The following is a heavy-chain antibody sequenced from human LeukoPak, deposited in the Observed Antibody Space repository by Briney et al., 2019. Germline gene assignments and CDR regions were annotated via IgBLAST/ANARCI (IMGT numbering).Heavy chain of an antibody. V-gene: IGHV4-59*01. J-gene: IGHJ3*02. CDR3: AREEGGSSAFDI. D-gene: IGHD2-15*01. Sequence: PSETLSLTCTVSGGSISSYYWSWIRQPPGKGLEWIGYISYSGSTNYNPSLKSRVTISVDTSKNQFSLKLSSVTAADTAVYYCAREEGGSSAFDIWGQGTMVTVSS. CDR2: ISYSGST. CDR1: GGSISSYY.